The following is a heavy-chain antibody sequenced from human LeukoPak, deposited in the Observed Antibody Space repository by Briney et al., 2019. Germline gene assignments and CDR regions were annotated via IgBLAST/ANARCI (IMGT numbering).Heavy chain of an antibody. CDR1: GFTFSNYG. CDR3: AREYRNRWREYYFDY. CDR2: IWYDGSNT. J-gene: IGHJ4*02. Sequence: GGSLTLSCAASGFTFSNYGMHWVRQVPGKGLEWVAIIWYDGSNTYYTDSVNGRFTISRDNSKNMLYLQMNSLRADDTAVYYCAREYRNRWREYYFDYWGQGTLAAVSS. D-gene: IGHD4-23*01. V-gene: IGHV3-33*01.